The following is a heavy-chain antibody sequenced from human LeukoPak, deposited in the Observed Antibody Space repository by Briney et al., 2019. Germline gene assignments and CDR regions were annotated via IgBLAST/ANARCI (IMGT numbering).Heavy chain of an antibody. CDR3: ARAPTHYCSSTSCQDYFAS. D-gene: IGHD2-2*01. Sequence: RTGGSLRLSCAASGFTFSSNWMHWVRQAPGKGLVWVSRIHSDGSTTNYTDSVKGRFTISRDNAKNTLYLQMNSLRAEDTAVYYCARAPTHYCSSTSCQDYFASWGQGTLVTVSS. CDR1: GFTFSSNW. CDR2: IHSDGSTT. V-gene: IGHV3-74*01. J-gene: IGHJ4*02.